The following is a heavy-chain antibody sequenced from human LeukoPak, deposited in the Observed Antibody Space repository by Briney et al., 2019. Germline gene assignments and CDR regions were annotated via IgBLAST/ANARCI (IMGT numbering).Heavy chain of an antibody. CDR3: ATNTYSGSYPKWFDP. Sequence: ASVKDSCKVSGYTLTELSMHWVRQAPGKGLEWMGGFDPEDGETIYAQKFQGRVTMTEDTSTDTAYMELSSLRSEDTAVYYCATNTYSGSYPKWFDPWGQGTLVTVSS. CDR2: FDPEDGET. J-gene: IGHJ5*02. V-gene: IGHV1-24*01. CDR1: GYTLTELS. D-gene: IGHD1-26*01.